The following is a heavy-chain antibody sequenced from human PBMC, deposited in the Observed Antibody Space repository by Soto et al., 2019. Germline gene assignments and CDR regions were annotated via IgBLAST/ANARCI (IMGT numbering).Heavy chain of an antibody. V-gene: IGHV1-69*13. CDR2: IIPIFGTA. D-gene: IGHD5-18*01. Sequence: SVKVSCKASGGTFSSYAISWVRQAPGQGLEWMGGIIPIFGTANYAQKFQGRVTITADESTSTAYMELSSLRSEDTAVYYCARLRYSSAVVRYYYYGMDVWGQGTTVTVSS. CDR1: GGTFSSYA. J-gene: IGHJ6*02. CDR3: ARLRYSSAVVRYYYYGMDV.